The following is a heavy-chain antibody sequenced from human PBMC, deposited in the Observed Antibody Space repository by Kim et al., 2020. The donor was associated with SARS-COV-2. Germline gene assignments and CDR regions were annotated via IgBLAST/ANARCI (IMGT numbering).Heavy chain of an antibody. CDR2: ISAYNGNT. J-gene: IGHJ6*02. Sequence: ASVKVSCKASGYTFTSYGISWVRQAPGQGLEWMGWISAYNGNTNYAQKLQGRVTMTTDTSTSTAYMELRSLRSDDKAVYYCARDRLRYFDRSILGGYYYYGMDVWGQGTTVTVSS. CDR1: GYTFTSYG. D-gene: IGHD3-9*01. V-gene: IGHV1-18*01. CDR3: ARDRLRYFDRSILGGYYYYGMDV.